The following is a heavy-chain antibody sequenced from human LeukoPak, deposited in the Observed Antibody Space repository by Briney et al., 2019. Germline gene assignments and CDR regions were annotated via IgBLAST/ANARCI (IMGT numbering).Heavy chain of an antibody. J-gene: IGHJ4*02. CDR3: AKRSSGDDY. D-gene: IGHD6-19*01. Sequence: GGSLRLSCAASGFTFSSYAMSWVRQAPGKGLEWVSAISGSGGSTYFAGSVKGRFTISSDNAKNTLYLQMNSLRAEDTAVYYCAKRSSGDDYWGQGTLVTVSS. V-gene: IGHV3-23*01. CDR1: GFTFSSYA. CDR2: ISGSGGST.